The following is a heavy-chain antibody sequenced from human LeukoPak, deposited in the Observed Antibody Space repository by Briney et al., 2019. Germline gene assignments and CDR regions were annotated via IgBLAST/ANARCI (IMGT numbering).Heavy chain of an antibody. CDR2: ISVASNT. D-gene: IGHD3-3*01. Sequence: GSLRLSCAASGLAFSSYAMSWVRQAPGKGLEWVSTISVASNTFYADSVKGRFTISRDNSRNTVYLQMTSLRADDTAVYYCADYGVSGVRNNFYWGQGTLVTVSS. CDR1: GLAFSSYA. CDR3: ADYGVSGVRNNFY. V-gene: IGHV3-23*01. J-gene: IGHJ4*02.